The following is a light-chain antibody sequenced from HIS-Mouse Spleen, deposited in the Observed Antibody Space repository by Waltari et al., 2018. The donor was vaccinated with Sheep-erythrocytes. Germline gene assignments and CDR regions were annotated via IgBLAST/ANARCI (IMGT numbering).Light chain of an antibody. V-gene: IGLV2-14*02. CDR2: EGS. Sequence: QSALTQPASVSGSPGQSITISCTGTSRDVGSYNLVSWYQPHPGKAPKLMIYEGSKRPSGVSNRFSGSKSGNTASLAISGLQSEDEADYYCAAWDDSLNGWVFGGGTKLTVL. CDR1: SRDVGSYNL. J-gene: IGLJ3*02. CDR3: AAWDDSLNGWV.